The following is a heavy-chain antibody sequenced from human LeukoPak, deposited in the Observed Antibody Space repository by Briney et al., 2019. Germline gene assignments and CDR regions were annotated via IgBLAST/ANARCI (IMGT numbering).Heavy chain of an antibody. D-gene: IGHD6-13*01. V-gene: IGHV3-74*01. Sequence: GGSLRLSCATSGFTFSTYWMHWVRQTPGKELEWVARINSDGRTTVYADSVRGRFAISRDNAKNTLYLQMNGLRAEDTAVYYCAREPIHIAAAGTGDAFDIWGQGTMVTVSS. CDR1: GFTFSTYW. CDR3: AREPIHIAAAGTGDAFDI. CDR2: INSDGRTT. J-gene: IGHJ3*02.